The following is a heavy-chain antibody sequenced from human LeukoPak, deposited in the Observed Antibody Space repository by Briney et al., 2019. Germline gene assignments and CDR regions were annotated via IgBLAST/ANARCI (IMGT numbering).Heavy chain of an antibody. CDR1: GFTFSTYS. V-gene: IGHV3-21*01. Sequence: PGGSLRLSCAASGFTFSTYSMNLVRQAPGKGLEWVSSISGSSSYIYYADSVKGRFTISRDSAQNSLYLQMNSLRAEDTAVYYCARGQSYGWFDPWGQGTLVTVSS. CDR2: ISGSSSYI. CDR3: ARGQSYGWFDP. J-gene: IGHJ5*02. D-gene: IGHD5-18*01.